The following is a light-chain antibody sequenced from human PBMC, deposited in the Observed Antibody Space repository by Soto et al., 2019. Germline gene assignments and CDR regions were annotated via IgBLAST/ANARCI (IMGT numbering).Light chain of an antibody. CDR1: QSISTY. CDR2: DAS. V-gene: IGKV1-39*01. CDR3: QQSFSTPRT. Sequence: DIQMTQSPSSLSASVGDRVTITCRASQSISTYLNWYQQRPGKAPNLLIFDASTLQRGVPSGFSGSGSGTDFTLTISSLQPEDFATYFCQQSFSTPRTFGQGTKV. J-gene: IGKJ1*01.